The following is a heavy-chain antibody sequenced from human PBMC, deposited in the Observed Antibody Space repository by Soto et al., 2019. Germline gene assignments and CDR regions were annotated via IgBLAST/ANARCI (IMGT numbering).Heavy chain of an antibody. CDR3: AKADPGPFLEWLPPAGYWFDP. D-gene: IGHD3-3*01. CDR2: ISGSGGST. V-gene: IGHV3-23*01. Sequence: GGSLRLSCAASGFTFSSYAMSWVRQAPGKGLEWVSAISGSGGSTYYADSGKGRFTISRDNSKNTLYLQMNSLRAEDTAVYYCAKADPGPFLEWLPPAGYWFDPWGQGTLVTVSS. CDR1: GFTFSSYA. J-gene: IGHJ5*02.